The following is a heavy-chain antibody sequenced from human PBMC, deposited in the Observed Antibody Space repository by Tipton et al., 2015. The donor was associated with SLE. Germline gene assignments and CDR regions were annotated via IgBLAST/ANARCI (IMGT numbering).Heavy chain of an antibody. D-gene: IGHD4-17*01. CDR2: IYYVGNT. J-gene: IGHJ5*02. Sequence: LRLSCTVSGASLSGYYWSWVRQPPGKGLEWIGYIYYVGNTDYNPSLKSRVTLSLHTSENQFSLKLSSVTAADTAVYFCARMYGDSRTNWFDPWGQGTLVTVSS. CDR3: ARMYGDSRTNWFDP. V-gene: IGHV4-59*08. CDR1: GASLSGYY.